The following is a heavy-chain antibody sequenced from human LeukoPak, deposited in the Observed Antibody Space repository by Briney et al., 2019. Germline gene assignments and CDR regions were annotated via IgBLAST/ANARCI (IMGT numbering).Heavy chain of an antibody. Sequence: SETLSLTCTVSAGSLSSGDYYWSWIRQPPGKGLEWIGYINYSGSTSYYPSLKSRATISVDTSRNQFSLKLSSVTAADTAVYYCARAPLGFCSGGTCKRYFDYWGQGTLVTVSS. CDR3: ARAPLGFCSGGTCKRYFDY. D-gene: IGHD2-15*01. CDR2: INYSGST. CDR1: AGSLSSGDYY. V-gene: IGHV4-30-4*08. J-gene: IGHJ4*02.